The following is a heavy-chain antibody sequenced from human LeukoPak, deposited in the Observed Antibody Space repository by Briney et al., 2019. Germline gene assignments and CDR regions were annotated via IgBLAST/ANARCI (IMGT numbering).Heavy chain of an antibody. D-gene: IGHD5-18*01. CDR3: AKEKGYSYGYWYFDY. CDR2: ISYDGSNK. V-gene: IGHV3-30*18. J-gene: IGHJ4*02. CDR1: GFTFSSYG. Sequence: GRSLRLSCAASGFTFSSYGMHWVRQAPGKGLEWVAVISYDGSNKYYADSVKGRFTISRDNSKNTLYLQMNSLGAEDTAVYYCAKEKGYSYGYWYFDYWGQGTLVTVSS.